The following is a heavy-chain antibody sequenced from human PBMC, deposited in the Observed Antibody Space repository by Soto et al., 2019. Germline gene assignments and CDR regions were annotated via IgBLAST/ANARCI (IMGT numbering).Heavy chain of an antibody. V-gene: IGHV4-34*01. J-gene: IGHJ3*02. CDR3: AICIAAGDAFDI. Sequence: SETLSLTCAVYGGSFSGYYWSWIRQPPGKGLEWIGEINHSGSTNYNPSLKSRVTISVDTSKNQFSLKLSSVTAADTAVYYCAICIAAGDAFDIWGQGTMVTVSS. D-gene: IGHD6-25*01. CDR2: INHSGST. CDR1: GGSFSGYY.